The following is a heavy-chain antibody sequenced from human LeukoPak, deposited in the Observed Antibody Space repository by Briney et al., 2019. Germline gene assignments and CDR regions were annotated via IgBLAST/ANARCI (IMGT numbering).Heavy chain of an antibody. CDR2: VSYDGGSK. Sequence: SGGSLRLSCAASGFAFSSYAMHWVRQGPGKGLEWVALVSYDGGSKYYADSVKGRFTISRDNSKNTLYLQMNSLRAEDTAVYYCARDRGAAPMITPAGDAFDIWGQGTMVTVSS. CDR1: GFAFSSYA. V-gene: IGHV3-30-3*01. J-gene: IGHJ3*02. D-gene: IGHD3-22*01. CDR3: ARDRGAAPMITPAGDAFDI.